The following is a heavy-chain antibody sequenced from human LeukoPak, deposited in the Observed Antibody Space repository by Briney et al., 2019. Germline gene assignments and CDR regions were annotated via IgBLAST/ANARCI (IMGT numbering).Heavy chain of an antibody. CDR3: TTVVGSYRPY. Sequence: PGGSLRLSCAASGFTFNTYAMSWVRQAPGKGLEWVGRIKSKTDGGTTDYAAPVKGRFTISRDDSKNTLYLQMNSLKTEDTAVYYCTTVVGSYRPYWGQGTLVTVSS. CDR1: GFTFNTYA. CDR2: IKSKTDGGTT. D-gene: IGHD3-16*02. V-gene: IGHV3-15*01. J-gene: IGHJ4*02.